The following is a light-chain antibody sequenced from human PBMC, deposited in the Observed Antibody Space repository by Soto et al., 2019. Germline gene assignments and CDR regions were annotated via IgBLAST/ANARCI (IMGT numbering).Light chain of an antibody. CDR3: QPYNYWLPWT. V-gene: IGKV3-15*01. J-gene: IGKJ1*01. CDR2: EAS. CDR1: QSVRSN. Sequence: EIVITHSPVTLSVASGKISTLSCRASQSVRSNLAWYQQKPGQAPRLLMYEASTRATAIPARFSGSGSGTEFTLTISSLQSEDFAVYYCQPYNYWLPWTFGQGTKVAIK.